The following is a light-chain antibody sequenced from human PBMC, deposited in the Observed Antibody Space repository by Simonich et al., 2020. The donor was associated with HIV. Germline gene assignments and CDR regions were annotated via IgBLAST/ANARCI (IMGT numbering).Light chain of an antibody. CDR2: GSS. CDR3: QQYNNWPLL. V-gene: IGKV3D-15*01. J-gene: IGKJ2*01. CDR1: QSVSSN. Sequence: EIVMTQSPATLSVSPGARATLSCRASQSVSSNLAWYQLKPGQAPRLLLYGSSTRATGIPAMFSCSGSGTDFTLTISNMHSEDFAVYYCQQYNNWPLLFGQGTKLEIK.